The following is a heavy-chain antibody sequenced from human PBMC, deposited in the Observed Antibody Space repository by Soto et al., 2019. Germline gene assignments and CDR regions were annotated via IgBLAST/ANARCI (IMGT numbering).Heavy chain of an antibody. D-gene: IGHD6-19*01. CDR3: AKGRIAVAAGAFDS. CDR1: GFPFDRYA. Sequence: GGSLRLSCAASGFPFDRYAIHWVRQAPGKGLEWVAAIWYDGSYTYYGESVKGRFLISRDNSKNTVFLEMNSLRAEDAAVYFCAKGRIAVAAGAFDSWGPGTRVTVSS. V-gene: IGHV3-33*03. J-gene: IGHJ3*01. CDR2: IWYDGSYT.